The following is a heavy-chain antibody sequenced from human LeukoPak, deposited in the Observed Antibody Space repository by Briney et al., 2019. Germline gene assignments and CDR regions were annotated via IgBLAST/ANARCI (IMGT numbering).Heavy chain of an antibody. V-gene: IGHV1-46*01. J-gene: IGHJ6*02. D-gene: IGHD6-19*01. CDR3: ARLIAVAGSGRYYYGMDV. Sequence: ASVKVSCKASGYTFTSYYMHWVRQAPGQGLEWMGIINPSGGSTSYAQKFQGRVTMTRDTSTSTVYMELSSLRSEDTAVYYCARLIAVAGSGRYYYGMDVWGQGTTVTVSS. CDR2: INPSGGST. CDR1: GYTFTSYY.